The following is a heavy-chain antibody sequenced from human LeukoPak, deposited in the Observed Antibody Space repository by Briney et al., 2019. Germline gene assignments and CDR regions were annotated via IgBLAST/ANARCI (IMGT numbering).Heavy chain of an antibody. V-gene: IGHV3-53*01. CDR3: ARDLPLSSGDH. D-gene: IGHD2-15*01. CDR1: GFTVSSNY. CDR2: IYSGGNT. Sequence: GGSLRLSCAASGFTVSSNYMSWVRQAPGKGLDWVSVIYSGGNTYYADSVKGRFTISRENAKNSLYLQMNSLRAGDTAVYYCARDLPLSSGDHWGQGTLVTVSS. J-gene: IGHJ4*02.